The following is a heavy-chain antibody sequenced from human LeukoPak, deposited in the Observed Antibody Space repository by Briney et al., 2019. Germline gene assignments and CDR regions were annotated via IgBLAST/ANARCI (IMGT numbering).Heavy chain of an antibody. D-gene: IGHD2-2*01. CDR3: VRAKGEYQLLMGY. CDR2: ISSDGSST. J-gene: IGHJ4*02. CDR1: GCTFRDYG. V-gene: IGHV3-74*01. Sequence: GGGLRLSCAASGCTFRDYGMHWGRQALGRGLVWVSCISSDGSSTTYADSVKGRFTISRDNAKNTLYLQMNSLRAEDTAVYYCVRAKGEYQLLMGYCGQGSLVTVSS.